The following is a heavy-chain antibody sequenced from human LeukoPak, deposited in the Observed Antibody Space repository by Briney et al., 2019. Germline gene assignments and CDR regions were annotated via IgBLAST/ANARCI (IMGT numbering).Heavy chain of an antibody. J-gene: IGHJ3*02. CDR1: GYTFTSYG. CDR3: AIAGGWAREDYKADAFDI. Sequence: ASVNVSCKASGYTFTSYGISWVRQAPGQGLEWMGWISAYNGNTNYAQNLQGRVTMTTDTPTTTAYMELRSLRVDDTAVYYCAIAGGWAREDYKADAFDIWGQGAMVTVSS. CDR2: ISAYNGNT. V-gene: IGHV1-18*01. D-gene: IGHD6-19*01.